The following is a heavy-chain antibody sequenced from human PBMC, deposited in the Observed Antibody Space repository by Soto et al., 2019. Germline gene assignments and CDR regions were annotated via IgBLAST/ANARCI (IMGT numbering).Heavy chain of an antibody. Sequence: PGGSLRLSCAASGFTFSSYAMHWVRQAPGKGLEWVAVISYDGSNKYYAGSVKGRFTISRDNSKNTLYLQMNSLRAEDTAVYYCASHYYYDSSGYYYGAFDIWGQGTMVTVSS. V-gene: IGHV3-30-3*01. CDR2: ISYDGSNK. J-gene: IGHJ3*02. CDR3: ASHYYYDSSGYYYGAFDI. CDR1: GFTFSSYA. D-gene: IGHD3-22*01.